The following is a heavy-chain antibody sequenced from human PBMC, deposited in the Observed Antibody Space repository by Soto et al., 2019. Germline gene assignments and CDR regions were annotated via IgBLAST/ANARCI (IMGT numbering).Heavy chain of an antibody. J-gene: IGHJ5*02. V-gene: IGHV3-48*01. Sequence: GGSLRLSCAASGFTFSSYSMNWVRQAPGKGLEWVSYISSSSSTIYYADSVKGRFTISRDNAKNSLYLQMNSLRAEDTAVYYCARDSRDIVVVVAAPPVATWFDPWGQGTLVTVSS. D-gene: IGHD2-15*01. CDR2: ISSSSSTI. CDR3: ARDSRDIVVVVAAPPVATWFDP. CDR1: GFTFSSYS.